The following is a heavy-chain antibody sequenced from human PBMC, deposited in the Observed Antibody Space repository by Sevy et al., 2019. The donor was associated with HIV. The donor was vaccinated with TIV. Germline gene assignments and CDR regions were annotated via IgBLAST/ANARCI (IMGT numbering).Heavy chain of an antibody. CDR2: MSYDGSTR. CDR3: ARDAGYSTGWYAGY. CDR1: GFTFDYYW. V-gene: IGHV3-30*09. D-gene: IGHD6-19*01. J-gene: IGHJ4*02. Sequence: GGSLRLSCAASGFTFDYYWMNWVRQAPGKGLEWVALMSYDGSTRYYADSAKGRFAISKDNSKNTLYLQMNSLRIEDTAIYYCARDAGYSTGWYAGYWGQGTLVTVSS.